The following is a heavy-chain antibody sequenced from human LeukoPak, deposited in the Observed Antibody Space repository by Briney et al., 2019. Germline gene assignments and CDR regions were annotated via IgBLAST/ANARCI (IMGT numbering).Heavy chain of an antibody. J-gene: IGHJ4*02. CDR1: GFTFSSYG. CDR2: INSDGSST. Sequence: GGSLRLSCAASGFTFSSYGMHWVRQAPGKGLVWVSRINSDGSSTSYADSVKGRFTISRDNAKNTLYLQMNSLRAEDTAVYYCASGYTSSWYSADFDYWGQGTLVTVSS. CDR3: ASGYTSSWYSADFDY. V-gene: IGHV3-74*01. D-gene: IGHD6-13*01.